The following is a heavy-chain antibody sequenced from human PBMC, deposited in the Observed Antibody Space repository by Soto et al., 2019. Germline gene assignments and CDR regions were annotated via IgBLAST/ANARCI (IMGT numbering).Heavy chain of an antibody. CDR3: AKADRPAILSYYYDSSGYYYDY. Sequence: GGSLRLSCAASGFTFSSYGMHWVRQAPGKGLEWVAVTSYSESNTYYADSVKGRFTISRDNSKNTLYLQMNSLRAEDTAVYYCAKADRPAILSYYYDSSGYYYDYWGREPWSPSPQ. CDR2: TSYSESNT. J-gene: IGHJ4*02. V-gene: IGHV3-30*18. D-gene: IGHD3-22*01. CDR1: GFTFSSYG.